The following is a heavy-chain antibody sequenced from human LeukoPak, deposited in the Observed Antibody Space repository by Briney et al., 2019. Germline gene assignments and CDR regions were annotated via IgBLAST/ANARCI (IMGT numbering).Heavy chain of an antibody. D-gene: IGHD3-22*01. Sequence: GGSLRLSCTASGFTFGDYAMSWFRQAPGKGLEWVGFIRSKAYGGTTEYAASVKGRFTISRDDSKSIAYLQMNSLKAEDTAVYYCTRGPYYDSSGYTNWGQGTLVTVSS. J-gene: IGHJ4*02. V-gene: IGHV3-49*03. CDR3: TRGPYYDSSGYTN. CDR1: GFTFGDYA. CDR2: IRSKAYGGTT.